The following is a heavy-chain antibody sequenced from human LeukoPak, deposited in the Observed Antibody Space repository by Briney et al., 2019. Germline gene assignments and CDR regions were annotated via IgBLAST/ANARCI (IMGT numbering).Heavy chain of an antibody. CDR1: GFTFSSYW. D-gene: IGHD3-10*01. V-gene: IGHV3-7*01. CDR2: IKQDGSEK. J-gene: IGHJ4*02. CDR3: ARDPGYYGSGSVDY. Sequence: GVLRLSCAASGFTFSSYWMSWVRQAPGKGLEWVANIKQDGSEKYYVDSVKGRFTISRDNAKNSLYLQMNSLRAEDTAVYYYARDPGYYGSGSVDYWGQGTLVTVSS.